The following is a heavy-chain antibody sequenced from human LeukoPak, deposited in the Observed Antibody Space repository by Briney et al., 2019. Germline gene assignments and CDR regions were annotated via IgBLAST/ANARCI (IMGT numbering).Heavy chain of an antibody. CDR2: IYYSGST. CDR3: ARDHYDSSGYYQLYYYYYMDV. V-gene: IGHV4-39*07. D-gene: IGHD3-22*01. Sequence: SSETLSLTCTVSGGSISSYYWGWIRQPPGKGLEWIGSIYYSGSTYYNPSLKSRVTISVDTSKNQFSLKLSSVTAADTAVYYCARDHYDSSGYYQLYYYYYMDVWGKGTTVTVSS. CDR1: GGSISSYY. J-gene: IGHJ6*03.